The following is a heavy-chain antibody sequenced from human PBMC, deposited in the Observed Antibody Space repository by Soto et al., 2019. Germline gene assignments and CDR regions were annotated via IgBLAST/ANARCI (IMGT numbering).Heavy chain of an antibody. Sequence: GCSPELARESSRVPFRSYVMSGVLNTQWKGLEWVSSISGSGDKTYYADSVKGRFTFSRDNSKNTLYLQMNSLRAEDTAVYYCARDGGTAMRDYYYHGMDVWGQGLTVTV. CDR3: ARDGGTAMRDYYYHGMDV. D-gene: IGHD5-18*01. CDR2: ISGSGDKT. J-gene: IGHJ6*02. V-gene: IGHV3-23*01. CDR1: RVPFRSYV.